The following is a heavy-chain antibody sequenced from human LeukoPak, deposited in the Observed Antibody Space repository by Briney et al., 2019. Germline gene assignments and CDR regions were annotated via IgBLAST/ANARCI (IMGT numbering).Heavy chain of an antibody. V-gene: IGHV4-4*07. CDR2: IFTNGST. Sequence: PSETLSLTCTVPGGSISSYYWSWIRQPAGKGQNWIWRIFTNGSTNYNPSPRSRVTMSVDTSKNQFSLKLSSVTAADTAVYYCARDQWCYYDSSGYYYFDYWGQGTLVTVSS. J-gene: IGHJ4*02. CDR3: ARDQWCYYDSSGYYYFDY. D-gene: IGHD3-22*01. CDR1: GGSISSYY.